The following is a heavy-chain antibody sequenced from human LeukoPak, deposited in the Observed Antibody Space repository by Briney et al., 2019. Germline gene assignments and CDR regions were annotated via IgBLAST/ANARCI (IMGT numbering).Heavy chain of an antibody. CDR2: SDPEDGET. D-gene: IGHD2-21*02. CDR3: VTDRARLFWYFDL. Sequence: ASVKVSCKVSGSTLSDLSIHWVRQAPAKGLEYVGGSDPEDGETFHAQNFQGRVTMTEDTSIDTAYMELSSLSSEDTAVYYCVTDRARLFWYFDLWGRGTLVTLSS. J-gene: IGHJ2*01. CDR1: GSTLSDLS. V-gene: IGHV1-24*01.